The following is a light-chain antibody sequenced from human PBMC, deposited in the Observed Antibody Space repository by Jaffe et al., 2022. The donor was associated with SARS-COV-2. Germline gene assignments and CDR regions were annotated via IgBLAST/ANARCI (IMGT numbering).Light chain of an antibody. CDR2: EVS. J-gene: IGLJ2*01. Sequence: HSALTQPPSVSGSPGQSVTISCTATSSDSGSYNRVSWYQQPPGTTPKLIIYEVSHRPSGVPDRFSGSRSGNTASLTISGLQAEDEADYYCSLYTSSSIVAFGGGTKLTVL. V-gene: IGLV2-18*01. CDR1: SSDSGSYNR. CDR3: SLYTSSSIVA.